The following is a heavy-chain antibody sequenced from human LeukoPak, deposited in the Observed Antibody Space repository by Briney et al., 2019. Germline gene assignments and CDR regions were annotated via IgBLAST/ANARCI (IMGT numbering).Heavy chain of an antibody. Sequence: GGSLRLSCEASRLTFTKYAMTWVRQAPGKGLEWVAATRGSGVNSYYADSVRGRFTISRDNSQNTLYLQMDSLRAEDTALYYCAKEYSGYDFDYWGQGTLVTVSS. CDR3: AKEYSGYDFDY. D-gene: IGHD5-12*01. CDR2: TRGSGVNS. CDR1: RLTFTKYA. V-gene: IGHV3-23*01. J-gene: IGHJ4*02.